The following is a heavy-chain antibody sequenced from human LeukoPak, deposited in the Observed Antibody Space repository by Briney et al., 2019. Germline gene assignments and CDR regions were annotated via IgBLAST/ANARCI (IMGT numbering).Heavy chain of an antibody. CDR2: FDPEHGET. V-gene: IGHV1-24*01. J-gene: IGHJ4*02. D-gene: IGHD1-14*01. CDR1: GYTLTELS. Sequence: GASVKVSCKVSGYTLTELSMHWVRQAPGKGLEWMGGFDPEHGETIYAQKFQGRVTMTEDTSTDTAYMELSSLRSEDTAVYYCATLEKHREGLYYFDYWGQGTLVTVSS. CDR3: ATLEKHREGLYYFDY.